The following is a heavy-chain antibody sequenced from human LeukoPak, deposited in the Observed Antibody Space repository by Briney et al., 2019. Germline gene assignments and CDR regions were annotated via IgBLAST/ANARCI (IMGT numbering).Heavy chain of an antibody. CDR1: GFSLTTRGVG. J-gene: IGHJ1*01. V-gene: IGHV2-5*04. CDR3: VGTQGVAVPEWRYFQR. Sequence: VSAPTLVKPTQTLTLTCVFSGFSLTTRGVGVGWVRQHPGKALEWLALIYWNDEKQYSTSLKSRLTITKDTSKKQVVLTMTKMDPVDTGTYYCVGTQGVAVPEWRYFQRWGQGTLVAVSS. D-gene: IGHD6-19*01. CDR2: IYWNDEK.